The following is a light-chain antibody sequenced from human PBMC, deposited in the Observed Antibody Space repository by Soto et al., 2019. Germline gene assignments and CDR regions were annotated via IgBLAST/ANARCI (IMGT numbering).Light chain of an antibody. V-gene: IGKV3-20*01. J-gene: IGKJ4*02. CDR1: QSVSSSY. CDR3: QQYGSSPRT. Sequence: EIVLPPSPATLSLSPCERATLSCSASQSVSSSYLAWYQQKPGQAPRLLIYGASSRATGIPDRFSGSGSGTDFTLTISRLEPEDFAVYYCQQYGSSPRTFGGGTKVDI. CDR2: GAS.